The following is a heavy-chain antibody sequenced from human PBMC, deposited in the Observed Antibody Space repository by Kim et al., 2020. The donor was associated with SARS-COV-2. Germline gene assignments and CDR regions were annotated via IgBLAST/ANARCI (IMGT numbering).Heavy chain of an antibody. CDR1: GYTFTSYA. D-gene: IGHD4-17*01. CDR3: AREGQDYGDSDFYG. V-gene: IGHV7-4-1*02. CDR2: INTNTGNP. Sequence: ASVKVSCKASGYTFTSYAMNWVRQAPGQGLEWMGWINTNTGNPTYAQGFTGRFVFSLDTSVSTAYLQISSLKAEDTAVYYCAREGQDYGDSDFYGWGQGTLVTVSA. J-gene: IGHJ4*02.